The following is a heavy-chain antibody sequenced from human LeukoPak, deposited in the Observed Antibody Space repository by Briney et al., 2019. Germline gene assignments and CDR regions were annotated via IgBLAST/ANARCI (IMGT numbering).Heavy chain of an antibody. V-gene: IGHV4-39*01. J-gene: IGHJ6*03. Sequence: SETLSLTCTVSGGSISSSSYYWGWIRQPPGKGLEWIGSIYYSGSTYYNPSLKSRVTISVDTSKNQFSLKLSSVTAADAAVYYRAREEIRWYYYYYMDVWGKGTTVTVSS. CDR1: GGSISSSSYY. CDR3: AREEIRWYYYYYMDV. CDR2: IYYSGST. D-gene: IGHD2-15*01.